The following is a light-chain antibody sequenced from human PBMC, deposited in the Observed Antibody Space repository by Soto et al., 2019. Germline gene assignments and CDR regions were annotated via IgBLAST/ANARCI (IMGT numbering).Light chain of an antibody. V-gene: IGKV3-11*01. CDR1: ENVRTF. J-gene: IGKJ5*01. CDR3: QQRSNWPPIT. CDR2: GAS. Sequence: EVVLTQSPATLSLSPGERATLSCRASENVRTFVDWYQQKPGQAPRLLIHGASNRATGIPARFSGSGSGTDFTLTISGLEPEDIAIYYCQQRSNWPPITFGQGTRLEI.